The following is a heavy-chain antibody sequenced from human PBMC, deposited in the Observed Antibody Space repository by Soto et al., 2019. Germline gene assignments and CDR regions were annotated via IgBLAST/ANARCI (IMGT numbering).Heavy chain of an antibody. J-gene: IGHJ4*02. V-gene: IGHV1-69*13. Sequence: ASVKVSCKASGGTFSSYAISWVRQAPGQGLEWMGGIIPIFGTANYAQKFQGRVTITADESTSTAYMELSSLRSEDTAVYYCACRYCNHGVCYNYFDYWGQGTLVTVYS. CDR1: GGTFSSYA. CDR3: ACRYCNHGVCYNYFDY. CDR2: IIPIFGTA. D-gene: IGHD2-8*01.